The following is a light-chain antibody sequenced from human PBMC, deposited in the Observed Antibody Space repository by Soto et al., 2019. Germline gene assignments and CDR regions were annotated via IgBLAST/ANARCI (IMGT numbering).Light chain of an antibody. CDR3: QQYNSYWT. J-gene: IGKJ1*01. CDR1: QSISSW. V-gene: IGKV1-5*03. Sequence: IQMTQSPSSLSASVGGRVTITCRASQSISSWLAWYQQKPGKAPKVLIYEASTLESGVPSRFSGSGYGTEFTLTIRSLQPDDFATYYCQQYNSYWTFGQGTKVDIK. CDR2: EAS.